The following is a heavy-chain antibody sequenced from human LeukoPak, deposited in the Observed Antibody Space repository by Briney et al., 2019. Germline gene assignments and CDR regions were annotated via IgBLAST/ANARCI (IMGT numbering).Heavy chain of an antibody. CDR3: TRNWGSDNWFDP. Sequence: GGSLRLSCAASGFTFSSYGMHWVRQAPGKGLEWVAVISYDGSNKYYADSVKGRFTISRDNSKNTLYLQMNSLRAEDTAIYYCTRNWGSDNWFDPWGQGTLVTVSS. CDR1: GFTFSSYG. J-gene: IGHJ5*02. D-gene: IGHD7-27*01. V-gene: IGHV3-30*03. CDR2: ISYDGSNK.